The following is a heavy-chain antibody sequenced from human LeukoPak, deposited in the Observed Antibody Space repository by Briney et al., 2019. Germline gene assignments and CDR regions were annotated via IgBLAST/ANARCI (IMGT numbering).Heavy chain of an antibody. D-gene: IGHD3-10*01. CDR1: GGSISSYY. CDR3: ARDFRDDYYYYGMDV. CDR2: IYYSGST. J-gene: IGHJ6*02. V-gene: IGHV4-59*01. Sequence: SETLSLTCTVSGGSISSYYWSWIRQPPGKGLEWIGYIYYSGSTNYNPSLKSRVTISVDTSKNQFSLKLSSVTAADTAVYYCARDFRDDYYYYGMDVWGQGTTVTVS.